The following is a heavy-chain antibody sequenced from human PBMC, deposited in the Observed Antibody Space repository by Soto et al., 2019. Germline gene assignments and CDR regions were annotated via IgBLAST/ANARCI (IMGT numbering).Heavy chain of an antibody. V-gene: IGHV3-74*01. CDR1: GLTFGDYW. CDR2: TTSDGRTI. CDR3: ARAQVDY. J-gene: IGHJ4*01. Sequence: LRLSCAASGLTFGDYWMHWVRQAPGKGPEWVSRTTSDGRTIQYADSVKGRFTASRDNAKSTLYLQMNSLRAEDTAVYYCARAQVDYWGPGTLVTVS.